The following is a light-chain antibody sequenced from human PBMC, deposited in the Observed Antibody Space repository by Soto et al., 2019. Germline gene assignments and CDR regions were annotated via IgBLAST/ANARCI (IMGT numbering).Light chain of an antibody. CDR1: QDISSG. CDR3: QQFNNYPLT. V-gene: IGKV1D-13*01. Sequence: AIRLTQSPSSLSASVGDRLTITCRASQDISSGLAWYLQKPGRAPKLLIYDASTLVSGVPSRFSGAGSGTAFTLAISSLQPEDFASYYCQQFNNYPLTFGGGTKVDIK. CDR2: DAS. J-gene: IGKJ4*01.